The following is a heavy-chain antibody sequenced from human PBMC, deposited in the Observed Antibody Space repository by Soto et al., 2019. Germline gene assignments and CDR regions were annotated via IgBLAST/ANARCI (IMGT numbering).Heavy chain of an antibody. D-gene: IGHD3-3*01. CDR1: GGSFSGYY. J-gene: IGHJ5*02. CDR2: INHSGST. Sequence: RSLTCAVYGGSFSGYYWSWIRQPPGKGLEWIGEINHSGSTNYNPSLKSRVTISVDTSKNQFSLKLSSVTAADTAVYYCARGGPVRFLEWLPTPGPLDPWGQGTLVTVSS. CDR3: ARGGPVRFLEWLPTPGPLDP. V-gene: IGHV4-34*01.